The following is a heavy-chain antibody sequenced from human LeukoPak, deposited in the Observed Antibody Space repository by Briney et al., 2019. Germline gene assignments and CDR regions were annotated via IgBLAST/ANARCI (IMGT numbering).Heavy chain of an antibody. J-gene: IGHJ4*02. CDR3: ARPRWELLGGGFDY. CDR2: IYYSGGT. CDR1: GGSISSFY. V-gene: IGHV4-39*01. D-gene: IGHD1-26*01. Sequence: QVQLQESGPGLVKPSETLSLTCTVSGGSISSFYWGWIRQPPGKGLEWIGSIYYSGGTYYNPSLKSRVSISVDTSKNQFSLKLSSVTAADTAVYYCARPRWELLGGGFDYWGQGTLVTVSS.